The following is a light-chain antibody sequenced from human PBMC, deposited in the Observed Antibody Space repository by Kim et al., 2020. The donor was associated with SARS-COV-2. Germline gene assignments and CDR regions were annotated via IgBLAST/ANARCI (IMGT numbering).Light chain of an antibody. V-gene: IGLV1-44*01. J-gene: IGLJ3*02. Sequence: GQMITISCPGSNSNIGSNSVNWYQQLPGAAPKLLMYNNYQRPSGVPDRFSGSKSGTSASLAISGLQSEDEADYYCGVWDDSLTGWLFGGGTKVTVL. CDR1: NSNIGSNS. CDR3: GVWDDSLTGWL. CDR2: NNY.